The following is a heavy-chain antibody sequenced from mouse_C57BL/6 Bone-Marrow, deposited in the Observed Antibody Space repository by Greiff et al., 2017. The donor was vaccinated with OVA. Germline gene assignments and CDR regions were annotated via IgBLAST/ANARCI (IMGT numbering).Heavy chain of an antibody. D-gene: IGHD3-2*02. CDR2: IYPGDGDT. Sequence: QVQLKQSGPELVKPGASVKISCKASGYAFSSSWMNWVKQRPGKGLEWIGRIYPGDGDTNYNGKFKGKATLTADKSSSTAYMQLSSRTSEDSAVYFCARSSGYFFDYWGQGTTLTVSS. J-gene: IGHJ2*01. CDR1: GYAFSSSW. V-gene: IGHV1-82*01. CDR3: ARSSGYFFDY.